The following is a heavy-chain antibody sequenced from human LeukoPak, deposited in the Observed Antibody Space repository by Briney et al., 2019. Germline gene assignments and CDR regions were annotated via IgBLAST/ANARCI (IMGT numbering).Heavy chain of an antibody. CDR1: GFTFSNHA. Sequence: GGSLRLSCAASGFTFSNHAMSWVRQTPGMGLQWVSFISGSGRTTEYADSVKGRFTISRDNSKNTLSLQMNSLRVEDTAIYYCAKNVVVKRYIDYWGQGTLVTVSS. D-gene: IGHD2-15*01. J-gene: IGHJ4*02. CDR3: AKNVVVKRYIDY. V-gene: IGHV3-23*01. CDR2: ISGSGRTT.